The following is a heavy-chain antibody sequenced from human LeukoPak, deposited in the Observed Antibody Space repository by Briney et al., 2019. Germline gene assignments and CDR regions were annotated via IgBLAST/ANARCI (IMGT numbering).Heavy chain of an antibody. Sequence: SETLSLTCAVSGGSIRSGGYSWSWIRQPPGKGLEWIGYIYHSGSTYYNPSLKSRVTISVDRSKNQFSLKLSSVTAADTAVYYCARGLLWFGEFTYYFDYWGQGTLVTVSS. V-gene: IGHV4-30-2*01. J-gene: IGHJ4*02. D-gene: IGHD3-10*01. CDR1: GGSIRSGGYS. CDR2: IYHSGST. CDR3: ARGLLWFGEFTYYFDY.